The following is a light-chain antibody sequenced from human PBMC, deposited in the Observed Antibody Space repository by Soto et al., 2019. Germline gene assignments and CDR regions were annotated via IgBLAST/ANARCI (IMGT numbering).Light chain of an antibody. J-gene: IGLJ3*02. V-gene: IGLV2-8*01. CDR3: SSYAASNNFYFV. CDR1: SRDVGGYNY. CDR2: EVT. Sequence: QSVLTQPPSASGSPGQSVTISCTGTSRDVGGYNYVSWYQQYPGRAPKLMIYEVTKRPSGVPDRFSGSKSGNTASLTVSGLQAEDEADYYCSSYAASNNFYFVFDGGTKLTVL.